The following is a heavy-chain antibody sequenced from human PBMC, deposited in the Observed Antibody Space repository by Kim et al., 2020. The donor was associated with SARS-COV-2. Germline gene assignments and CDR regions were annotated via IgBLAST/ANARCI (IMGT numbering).Heavy chain of an antibody. Sequence: GGSLRLSCEASGFTFSSYAMSWVRQAPGKGLEWVSAISGSGGSTYYADSVKGRFTISRDNSKNTLYLQMNSLRAEDTAVYYCAKAYDFWSGYSFDYYYYGMDVWGQGTTVTVSS. CDR1: GFTFSSYA. D-gene: IGHD3-3*01. J-gene: IGHJ6*02. V-gene: IGHV3-23*01. CDR2: ISGSGGST. CDR3: AKAYDFWSGYSFDYYYYGMDV.